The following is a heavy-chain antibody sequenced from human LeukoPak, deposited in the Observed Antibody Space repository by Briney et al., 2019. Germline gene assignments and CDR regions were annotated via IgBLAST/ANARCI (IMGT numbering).Heavy chain of an antibody. V-gene: IGHV3-48*04. CDR3: ARAPSEVGGYYPEYFRH. D-gene: IGHD3-22*01. J-gene: IGHJ1*01. Sequence: PGGSLRLSCAASGFTFSSYNMNWVRQAPGKGLEWVSYISSDNIIIYYADSVKGRFTISRDNAKNTVSLQMDSLRAEDTGVYYCARAPSEVGGYYPEYFRHWGQGTLVTVSS. CDR1: GFTFSSYN. CDR2: ISSDNIII.